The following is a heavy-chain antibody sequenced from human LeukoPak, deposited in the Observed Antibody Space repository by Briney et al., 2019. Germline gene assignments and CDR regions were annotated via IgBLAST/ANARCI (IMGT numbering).Heavy chain of an antibody. D-gene: IGHD2/OR15-2a*01. J-gene: IGHJ4*02. V-gene: IGHV4-39*07. CDR2: IYYSGST. Sequence: SETLSLTCTVSGGSISSSSYYWGWIRQPPGKGREWIGSIYYSGSTYYNPSLKSRVTISVDTSKNQFSLKLSSVTAADTAVYYCARVEGRTFHFDYWGQGTLVTVSS. CDR1: GGSISSSSYY. CDR3: ARVEGRTFHFDY.